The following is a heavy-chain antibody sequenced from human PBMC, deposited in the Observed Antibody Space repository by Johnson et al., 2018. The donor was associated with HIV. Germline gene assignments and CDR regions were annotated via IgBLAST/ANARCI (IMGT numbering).Heavy chain of an antibody. V-gene: IGHV3-15*01. J-gene: IGHJ3*02. CDR1: GFTFSNAW. CDR2: INSKTDGGTP. Sequence: VQLVESGGGLVQPGGSLRLSCAASGFTFSNAWMSWVRQAPGKGLEWVGRINSKTDGGTPDYAAPVKGIFTISRDDSKNTLYLQMNSLKTEDTAVYYCTTDLASDAFDIWGQGTMVTVSS. CDR3: TTDLASDAFDI.